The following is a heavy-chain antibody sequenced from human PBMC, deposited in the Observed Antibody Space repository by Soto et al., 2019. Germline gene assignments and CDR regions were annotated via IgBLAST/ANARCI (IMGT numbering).Heavy chain of an antibody. D-gene: IGHD1-26*01. Sequence: QVQLQESGPGVVEPSQTLSLTCTVSGGSINNNGYFWSWIRQPPGSGLEWIGHIYNSGSTYSNPSLKIRLTISGDTSKNQFSLKLSSVTAADTAVYYCARGPSGDKVDYWGQGTLVTVSS. J-gene: IGHJ4*02. CDR2: IYNSGST. CDR1: GGSINNNGYF. CDR3: ARGPSGDKVDY. V-gene: IGHV4-30-4*01.